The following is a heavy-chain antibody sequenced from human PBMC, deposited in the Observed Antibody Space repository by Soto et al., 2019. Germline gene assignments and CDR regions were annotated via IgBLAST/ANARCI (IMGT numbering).Heavy chain of an antibody. J-gene: IGHJ4*02. V-gene: IGHV4-34*01. CDR3: ARAGSGSSSDWYFDY. D-gene: IGHD3-10*01. CDR2: INHSGST. Sequence: QVQLQQWGAGLLKPSETLSLTCAVYGGSFSGYYWSWIRQPPGKGLEWIGEINHSGSTNYNPSLKSRVTISVDTSKNQFSLDLSSVTAADTAVYYCARAGSGSSSDWYFDYWGQGTLVTVSS. CDR1: GGSFSGYY.